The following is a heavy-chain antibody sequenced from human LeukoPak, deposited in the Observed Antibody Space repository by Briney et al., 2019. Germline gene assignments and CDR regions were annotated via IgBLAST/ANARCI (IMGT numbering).Heavy chain of an antibody. Sequence: SETLSLTCTVSGGSISSYYWSWSRQPPGKGLEWIGYVYYSGSTNYNPSLKSRVTISVDTSKNQPSLKLSSVTAADTAVYYCARLRLAAAGRHFDYWGQGTLVTVSS. CDR2: VYYSGST. J-gene: IGHJ4*02. CDR1: GGSISSYY. CDR3: ARLRLAAAGRHFDY. V-gene: IGHV4-59*01. D-gene: IGHD6-13*01.